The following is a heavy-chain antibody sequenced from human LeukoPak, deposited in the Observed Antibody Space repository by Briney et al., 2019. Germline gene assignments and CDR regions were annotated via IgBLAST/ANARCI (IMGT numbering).Heavy chain of an antibody. CDR1: GYTFTSYG. Sequence: ASVKVSCKASGYTFTSYGISWVRQAPGQGLEWMGWISAYNGNTNYAQKLQGRVTMTTDTSTSTAYMELRSLRSDDTAVYYCARDLSEYYGSGSYQEFDYWGQGTLLTVPS. D-gene: IGHD3-10*01. J-gene: IGHJ4*02. V-gene: IGHV1-18*01. CDR2: ISAYNGNT. CDR3: ARDLSEYYGSGSYQEFDY.